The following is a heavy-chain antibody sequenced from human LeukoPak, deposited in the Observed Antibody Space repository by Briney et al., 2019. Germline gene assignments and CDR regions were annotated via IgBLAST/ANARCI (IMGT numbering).Heavy chain of an antibody. CDR1: GFTFSSYG. J-gene: IGHJ4*02. Sequence: GRSLRLSCAASGFTFSSYGMHWVRQAPGKGLEWVAFIRYDGSNKYYADSVKGRFTISRDNSKNTLYLQMNSLRAEDTAVYYCAKGDLLENGYFDYWGQGTLVTVSS. V-gene: IGHV3-30*02. CDR2: IRYDGSNK. D-gene: IGHD2-8*01. CDR3: AKGDLLENGYFDY.